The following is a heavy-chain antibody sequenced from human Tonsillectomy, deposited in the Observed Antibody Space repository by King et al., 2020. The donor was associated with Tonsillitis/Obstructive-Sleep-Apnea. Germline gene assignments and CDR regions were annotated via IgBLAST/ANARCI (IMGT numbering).Heavy chain of an antibody. CDR1: GFTFSSYW. V-gene: IGHV3-74*01. D-gene: IGHD5-18*01. Sequence: VQLVESGGGLVQPGGSLRLSCAASGFTFSSYWMHWVRQAPGKGLVWVSRIHSDGSSTNYADFVKGRFTISRDNDKNTLYLQMNSLRAEDPAVYYCARAVDTAMGFFDYWGQGTLVTVPS. CDR3: ARAVDTAMGFFDY. CDR2: IHSDGSST. J-gene: IGHJ4*02.